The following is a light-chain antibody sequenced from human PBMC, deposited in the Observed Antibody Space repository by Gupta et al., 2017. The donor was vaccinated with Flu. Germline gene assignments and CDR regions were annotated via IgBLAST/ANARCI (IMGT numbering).Light chain of an antibody. CDR1: QSISNW. CDR2: KAS. V-gene: IGKV1-5*03. CDR3: QQYNNYPYS. J-gene: IGKJ2*03. Sequence: IQMTQSPSTLSASVGDRVTITCRASQSISNWLAWYQQKPGKAPKLLIYKASSLESGAPSRFSGSGSGTEFTLTISSLQPDDFATYFCQQYNNYPYSFGQGTKLESK.